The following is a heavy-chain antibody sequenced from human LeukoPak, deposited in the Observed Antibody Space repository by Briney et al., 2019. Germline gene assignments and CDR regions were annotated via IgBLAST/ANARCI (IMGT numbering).Heavy chain of an antibody. CDR3: ARLGSYLSAFDI. CDR2: IYHSGGT. V-gene: IGHV4-38-2*01. J-gene: IGHJ3*02. Sequence: SETLSLTCAVSGYSISSGYYWGWIRQPPGKGQEWIGSIYHSGGTYYNPSLKSRVTISVDTSKNQFSLKLGSVTAADTAVYYCARLGSYLSAFDIWGQGTMVTVSS. D-gene: IGHD1-26*01. CDR1: GYSISSGYY.